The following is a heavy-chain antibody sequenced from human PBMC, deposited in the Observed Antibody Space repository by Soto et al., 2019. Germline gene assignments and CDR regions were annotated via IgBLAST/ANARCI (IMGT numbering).Heavy chain of an antibody. Sequence: QVQLVQSGAEVKKPGSSVKVSCKASGGTFSSYAISWVRQAPGQGLEWMGGISPTFGTANNAQKFQGRVTMTADESTSTVYMELSSLRSEDPAVYYCARNYDYVWGNYLAYWGQGTLVTVSS. CDR2: ISPTFGTA. D-gene: IGHD3-16*02. J-gene: IGHJ4*02. CDR1: GGTFSSYA. V-gene: IGHV1-69*12. CDR3: ARNYDYVWGNYLAY.